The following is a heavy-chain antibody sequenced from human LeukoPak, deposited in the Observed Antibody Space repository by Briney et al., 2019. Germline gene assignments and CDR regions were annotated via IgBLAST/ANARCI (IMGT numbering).Heavy chain of an antibody. CDR3: ASAQGYCSSTSCYDPYYYYGMDV. J-gene: IGHJ6*02. V-gene: IGHV1-2*02. CDR2: INPNSGGT. Sequence: ASVKVSCKASGYTFTGYYMHWVRQAPGQGLEWMGWINPNSGGTNYAQKFQGRVTMTRDTSISTAYTELSRLRSDDTAVYYCASAQGYCSSTSCYDPYYYYGMDVWGQGTTVTVSS. CDR1: GYTFTGYY. D-gene: IGHD2-2*01.